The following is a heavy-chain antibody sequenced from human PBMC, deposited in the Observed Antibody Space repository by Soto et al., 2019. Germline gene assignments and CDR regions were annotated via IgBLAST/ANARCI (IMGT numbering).Heavy chain of an antibody. V-gene: IGHV3-7*01. CDR1: GYSISTYW. D-gene: IGHD5-18*01. J-gene: IGHJ4*02. CDR2: VKQDGSEE. Sequence: EVQLVESGGGLVQPGGSLRLSCAASGYSISTYWMSWVRQAPGKGLEWVANVKQDGSEEYYVDSVKGRFTISRDNAKNSLYLHMNSLRAEDTAVYYGAALDTAMVKTAGYWGQGTLVTVSS. CDR3: AALDTAMVKTAGY.